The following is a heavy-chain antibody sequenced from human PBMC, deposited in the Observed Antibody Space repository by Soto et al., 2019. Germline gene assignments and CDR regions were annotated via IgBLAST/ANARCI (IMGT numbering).Heavy chain of an antibody. CDR2: IFSNDEK. V-gene: IGHV2-26*04. D-gene: IGHD6-13*01. CDR1: GFSLSNAGLG. J-gene: IGHJ5*02. CDR3: PSTYSTSWHWFDP. Sequence: QVTVKESGPVLVKPTETLTLTCTVSGFSLSNAGLGVSWIRQPPGKALEWLAHIFSNDEKSYSTSLKSRLTISKDTSKSHVVLTVPDMDPVDTATDYCPSTYSTSWHWFDPWGQGNLVAVSS.